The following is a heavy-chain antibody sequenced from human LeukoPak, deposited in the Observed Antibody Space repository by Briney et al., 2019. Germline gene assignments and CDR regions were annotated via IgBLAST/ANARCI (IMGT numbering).Heavy chain of an antibody. V-gene: IGHV4-59*01. Sequence: KSSETLSLTCTVSGGSISSDYWSWIRQPPGKGLEWIGYIYYSGRTYYNPSLKSRITISVDTSKNQFSLKLSSVTAADTAVYYCAREGVTKYYFDYWGQGTLVTVSS. J-gene: IGHJ4*02. CDR1: GGSISSDY. CDR3: AREGVTKYYFDY. CDR2: IYYSGRT. D-gene: IGHD4-11*01.